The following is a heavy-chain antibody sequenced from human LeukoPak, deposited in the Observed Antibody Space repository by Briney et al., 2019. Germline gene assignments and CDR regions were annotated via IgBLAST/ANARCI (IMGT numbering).Heavy chain of an antibody. J-gene: IGHJ3*02. CDR1: GFTFNSYS. V-gene: IGHV3-21*01. CDR2: ISSSSSYI. D-gene: IGHD5-12*01. Sequence: GGSLRLSCAASGFTFNSYSMNWVRQAPGKGLEWVSSISSSSSYIYYADSVKGRFTISRDNAKNSLYLQMNSLRAEDTAVYYCARVKWPHAFDIWGQGTMVTVSS. CDR3: ARVKWPHAFDI.